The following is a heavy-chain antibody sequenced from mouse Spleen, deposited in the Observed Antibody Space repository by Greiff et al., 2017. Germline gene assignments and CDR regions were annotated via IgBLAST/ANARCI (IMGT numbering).Heavy chain of an antibody. D-gene: IGHD1-1*01. CDR2: IDPANGNT. J-gene: IGHJ2*01. V-gene: IGHV14-3*02. CDR1: GFNIKDTY. Sequence: DVKLVESGAELVKPGASVKLSCTASGFNIKDTYMHWVKQRPEQGLEWIGRIDPANGNTKYDPKFQGKATITADTSSNTAYLQLSSLTSEDTAVYYCARTTVDEDYFDYWGQGTTLTVSS. CDR3: ARTTVDEDYFDY.